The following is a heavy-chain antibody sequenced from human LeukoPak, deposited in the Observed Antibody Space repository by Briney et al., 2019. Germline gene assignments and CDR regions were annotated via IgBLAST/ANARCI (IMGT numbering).Heavy chain of an antibody. D-gene: IGHD2-15*01. CDR2: ISSSSSYI. CDR1: GFTFSRYS. CDR3: ARGALDAATPFDS. V-gene: IGHV3-21*01. Sequence: GGSLRLSCAASGFTFSRYSMNWVCPALGEGLWWGSSISSSSSYIYYADSLKGRFTISRDNAKKSVYLQMNSLRAEDTAVYYCARGALDAATPFDSWGQGTLVTVSS. J-gene: IGHJ5*01.